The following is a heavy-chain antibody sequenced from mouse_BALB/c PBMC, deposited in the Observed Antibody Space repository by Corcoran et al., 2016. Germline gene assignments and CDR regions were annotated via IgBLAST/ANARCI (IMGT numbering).Heavy chain of an antibody. CDR3: ARLGRAY. Sequence: EIQLQQSGSELVKPGASVKLSCTASGFNIKDTYMPWVKQRPEQGLEWIGRIDPANGNTKYDPKFQSKATITADTSSNTAYLQLSSLTSEDTAVYYCARLGRAYWGQGTLVTVSA. D-gene: IGHD4-1*01. J-gene: IGHJ3*01. CDR1: GFNIKDTY. V-gene: IGHV14-3*02. CDR2: IDPANGNT.